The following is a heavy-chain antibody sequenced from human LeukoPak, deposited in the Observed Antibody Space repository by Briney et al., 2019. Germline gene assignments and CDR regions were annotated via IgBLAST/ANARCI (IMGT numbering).Heavy chain of an antibody. D-gene: IGHD1-1*01. J-gene: IGHJ4*02. CDR1: GFTFSSYA. CDR2: ISGSGGST. V-gene: IGHV3-23*01. Sequence: PGGSLRLSCAASGFTFSSYAMSWVRQAPGKGLEWVSAISGSGGSTYYADSVRGRFTISRDNSKSTLYLQMNSLRAEDTAVYYCARDPGYAVYYFDYWGQGTLVTVSS. CDR3: ARDPGYAVYYFDY.